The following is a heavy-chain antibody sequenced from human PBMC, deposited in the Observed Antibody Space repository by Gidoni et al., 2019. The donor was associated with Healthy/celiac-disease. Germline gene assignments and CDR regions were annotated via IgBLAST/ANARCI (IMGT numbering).Heavy chain of an antibody. Sequence: EVQLVESGGGLVQPGRSLRLSCTASGFTFGDYAMSWVRQAPGKGLEWVGFIRSKAYGGTTEYAASVKGRFTISRDDSKSIAYLQMNSLKTEDTAVYYCTRDLGGDYWGQGTLVTVSS. V-gene: IGHV3-49*04. CDR3: TRDLGGDY. J-gene: IGHJ4*02. D-gene: IGHD7-27*01. CDR2: IRSKAYGGTT. CDR1: GFTFGDYA.